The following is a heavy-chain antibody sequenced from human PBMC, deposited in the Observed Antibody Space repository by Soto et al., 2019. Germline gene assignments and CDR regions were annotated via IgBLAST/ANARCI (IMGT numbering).Heavy chain of an antibody. J-gene: IGHJ4*02. D-gene: IGHD2-8*01. Sequence: GASVKGSCKASGGTFSSYTISWVRQAPGQGLEWMGRIIPILGIANYAQKFQGRVTITADKSTSTAYMELSSLRSEDTVVYYRATDFGVIGEDYWGQGTLVTVSS. CDR1: GGTFSSYT. CDR3: ATDFGVIGEDY. V-gene: IGHV1-69*04. CDR2: IIPILGIA.